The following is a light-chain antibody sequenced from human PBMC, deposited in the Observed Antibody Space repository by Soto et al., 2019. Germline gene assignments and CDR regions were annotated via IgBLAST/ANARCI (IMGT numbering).Light chain of an antibody. CDR1: QSVSSNY. CDR3: QQYGSSPIT. J-gene: IGKJ5*01. Sequence: IVLTQSPGTLSLSPGERATLSCRASQSVSSNYLVWYQQKPGQALRLLVYGASSRATGIPDRFSGSGSGTDFTLTISRLEPEDFAVYFCQQYGSSPITFGQGTRLEIK. V-gene: IGKV3-20*01. CDR2: GAS.